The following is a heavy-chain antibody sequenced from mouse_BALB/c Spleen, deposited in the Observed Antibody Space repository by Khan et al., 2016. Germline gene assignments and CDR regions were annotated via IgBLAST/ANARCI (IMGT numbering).Heavy chain of an antibody. V-gene: IGHV7-3*02. Sequence: EVELVESGGGLVQPGGSLRLSCATSGFTFTDYYMSWVRQPPGKALEWLGFIRNKANGYTTEYSASVKGRFTISRDNSQSILYLQMNTLRAEDSSTYYCARAGNPLAYWGHGTLVPVSA. D-gene: IGHD2-1*01. J-gene: IGHJ3*01. CDR3: ARAGNPLAY. CDR2: IRNKANGYTT. CDR1: GFTFTDYY.